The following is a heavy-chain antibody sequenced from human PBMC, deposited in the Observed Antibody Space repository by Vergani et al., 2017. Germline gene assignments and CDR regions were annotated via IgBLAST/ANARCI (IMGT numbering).Heavy chain of an antibody. Sequence: EVQLLESGGDLVQPGGSLRLSCAASGFTFIMHAMSWVRQASGRWLEWVSTLSASDRRTHYADSVKGRFTISRDNSRNTLFLHMNSLRPEDTAIYYCAKVGRSEVAGTFGAFDIWGQGTMVTVSS. D-gene: IGHD6-19*01. CDR2: LSASDRRT. V-gene: IGHV3-23*01. CDR3: AKVGRSEVAGTFGAFDI. CDR1: GFTFIMHA. J-gene: IGHJ3*02.